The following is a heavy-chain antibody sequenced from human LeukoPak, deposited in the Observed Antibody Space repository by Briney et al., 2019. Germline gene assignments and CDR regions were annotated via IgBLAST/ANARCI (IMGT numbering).Heavy chain of an antibody. CDR2: IYYSGST. J-gene: IGHJ4*02. CDR3: ARSNWNDVFDY. CDR1: GGSISSSSYY. V-gene: IGHV4-39*07. Sequence: PSETLSLTCTVSGGSISSSSYYWGWIRQPPGKGLEWIGSIYYSGSTYYNPSLKSRVTISVDTSKNQFSLKLSSVTAADTAVYYCARSNWNDVFDYWGQGTLVTVSS. D-gene: IGHD1-1*01.